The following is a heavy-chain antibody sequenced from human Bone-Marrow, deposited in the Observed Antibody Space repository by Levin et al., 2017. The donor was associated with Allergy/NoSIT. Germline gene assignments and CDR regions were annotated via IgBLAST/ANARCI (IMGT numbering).Heavy chain of an antibody. V-gene: IGHV3-23*01. CDR1: GFTFSSYA. J-gene: IGHJ4*01. Sequence: PGGSLRLSCAASGFTFSSYAMSWVRQAPGEGLEWVSAISENGGSTYYADSMKGRFAISRDNSKNTLYLQMSSLRAEDTAVYYCAKELVVATPMITSLDFWGHGTLVTVSS. CDR2: ISENGGST. D-gene: IGHD5-18*01. CDR3: AKELVVATPMITSLDF.